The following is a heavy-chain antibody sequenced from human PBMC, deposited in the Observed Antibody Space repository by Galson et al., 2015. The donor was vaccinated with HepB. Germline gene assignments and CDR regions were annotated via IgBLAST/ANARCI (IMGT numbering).Heavy chain of an antibody. D-gene: IGHD3-16*01. CDR3: AKDDGGAKRFDAFDI. CDR1: GFTFSSYA. V-gene: IGHV3-23*01. Sequence: SLRLSCAASGFTFSSYAVNWVRQAPGKGLEWVSGISGGGGITYYADSVKGRFTISRDNSKNTLYVQMNSLRAEDTAVYYCAKDDGGAKRFDAFDIWGQGTMVTVSS. CDR2: ISGGGGIT. J-gene: IGHJ3*02.